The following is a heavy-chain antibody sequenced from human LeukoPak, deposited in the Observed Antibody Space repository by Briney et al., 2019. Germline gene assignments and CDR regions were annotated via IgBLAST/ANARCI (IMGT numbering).Heavy chain of an antibody. Sequence: GGSLRLSCAVSGITFSSFWMSWVRQAPGKGLEWVANIKQDGSEKYYVDSVKGRFTISRDNAKNSVYLQMNSLRAKDTAVYYCAPNSDWLFDYGGQGPRGPVS. CDR3: APNSDWLFDY. CDR1: GITFSSFW. D-gene: IGHD6-19*01. CDR2: IKQDGSEK. V-gene: IGHV3-7*01. J-gene: IGHJ4*02.